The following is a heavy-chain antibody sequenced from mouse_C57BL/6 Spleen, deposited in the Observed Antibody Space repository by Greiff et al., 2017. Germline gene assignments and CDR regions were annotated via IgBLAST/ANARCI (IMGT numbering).Heavy chain of an antibody. V-gene: IGHV1-81*01. CDR3: ARYLNWGYFDY. Sequence: VQLQQSGAELARPGASVKLSCKASGYTFTSYGISWVKQRTGQGLEWIGEIYPRSGNTYYNEKFKGKDTLTADKSSSTAYMELRSLTSEDSAVYFCARYLNWGYFDYWGQGTTLTVSS. CDR2: IYPRSGNT. D-gene: IGHD4-1*01. CDR1: GYTFTSYG. J-gene: IGHJ2*01.